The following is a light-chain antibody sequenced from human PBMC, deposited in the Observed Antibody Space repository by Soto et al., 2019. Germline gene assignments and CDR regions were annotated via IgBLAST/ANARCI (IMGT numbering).Light chain of an antibody. CDR3: CSYAGSYTFV. Sequence: ALTQPRSVSGSPGQSVTISCTGTSSDVGGYNYVSWYQQHPGKAPKLMIYDVSKRPSGVPDRFSGSKSGNTASLTISGLQAEDEADYYCCSYAGSYTFVFGGGTKLTVL. V-gene: IGLV2-11*01. CDR2: DVS. J-gene: IGLJ2*01. CDR1: SSDVGGYNY.